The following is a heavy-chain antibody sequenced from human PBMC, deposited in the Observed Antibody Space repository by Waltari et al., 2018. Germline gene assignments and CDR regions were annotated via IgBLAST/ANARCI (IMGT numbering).Heavy chain of an antibody. CDR2: IYFAGST. Sequence: QLQLRESGPGLLKPSETLSLTCSVSGDSIGSGYYYWGWIRQAPGKGLGGIGSIYFAGSTYYNPALKSRLTISVDTSKNQFSLRRSSVTAADTAVYYCAREVGGSSWSTTPRGDAFDIWGQGTMVTVSS. V-gene: IGHV4-39*07. D-gene: IGHD6-13*01. J-gene: IGHJ3*02. CDR1: GDSIGSGYYY. CDR3: AREVGGSSWSTTPRGDAFDI.